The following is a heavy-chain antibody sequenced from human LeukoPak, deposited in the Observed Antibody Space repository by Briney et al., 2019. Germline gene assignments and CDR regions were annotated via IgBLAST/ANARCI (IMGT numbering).Heavy chain of an antibody. CDR2: IIPIFGTA. CDR3: ARYILTGYPSLYYFDY. D-gene: IGHD3-9*01. V-gene: IGHV1-69*06. Sequence: SVKVSCKASGGTFSSYAISWVRQAPGQGLEWMGGIIPIFGTANYAQKFQGRVTITADKSTSTAYMELSSLRSEDTAVYYCARYILTGYPSLYYFDYRGQGTLVTVSS. CDR1: GGTFSSYA. J-gene: IGHJ4*02.